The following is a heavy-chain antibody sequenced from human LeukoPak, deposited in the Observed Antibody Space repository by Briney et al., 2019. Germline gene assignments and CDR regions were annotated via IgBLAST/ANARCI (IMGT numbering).Heavy chain of an antibody. J-gene: IGHJ4*02. CDR1: GFTFSSYS. D-gene: IGHD3-22*01. Sequence: GGSLRLSCAASGFTFSSYSMNWVRQAPGKGLEWISYISISNTIYYADSVKGRFTISRDNAKNSLYLQMNSLRDEDTAVYYCAKHRFESGGYHSTDWGQGTLVTVSS. V-gene: IGHV3-48*02. CDR3: AKHRFESGGYHSTD. CDR2: ISISNTI.